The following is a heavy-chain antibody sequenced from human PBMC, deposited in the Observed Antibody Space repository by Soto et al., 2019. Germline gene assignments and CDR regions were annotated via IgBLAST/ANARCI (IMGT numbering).Heavy chain of an antibody. J-gene: IGHJ6*03. D-gene: IGHD3-3*01. CDR3: ARASPYATYYDFWSGYYPPPDYYYYYMDV. V-gene: IGHV4-39*01. CDR2: IYYSGST. CDR1: GGSISSYY. Sequence: SETLSLTCTVSGGSISSYYWGWIRQPPGKGLEWIGSIYYSGSTYYNPSLKSRVTISVDTSKNQFSLKLSSVTAADTAVYYCARASPYATYYDFWSGYYPPPDYYYYYMDVWAKGTTVTVSS.